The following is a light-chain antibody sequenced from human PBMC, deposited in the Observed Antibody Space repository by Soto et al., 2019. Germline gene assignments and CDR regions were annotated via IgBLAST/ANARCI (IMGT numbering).Light chain of an antibody. CDR1: QSVLYSSNNKNY. CDR3: QLYYSMPSYT. Sequence: DIVMTQSPDSLAVSLGERATINCKSSQSVLYSSNNKNYLAWYQQKPGQPPKLLIYWASTRESGVPDRFSGSGSGTDFSLAIRSLQAEDVAVYFCQLYYSMPSYTFGQGTKLKIK. V-gene: IGKV4-1*01. CDR2: WAS. J-gene: IGKJ2*01.